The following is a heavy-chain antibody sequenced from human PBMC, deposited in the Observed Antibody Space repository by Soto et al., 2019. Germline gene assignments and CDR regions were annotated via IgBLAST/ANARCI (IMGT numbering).Heavy chain of an antibody. Sequence: QVQLAQSGAEVKKPGASVKVSCKASGYTFTSYGISWVRQAPGQGLEWMGWISAYNGNTNYAQKLQGRVTMTTDTSTSPAYMELRSLRSDDTAVYYCASSLLVGYGLEGESDWGQGTLVTVSS. V-gene: IGHV1-18*01. CDR2: ISAYNGNT. CDR3: ASSLLVGYGLEGESD. CDR1: GYTFTSYG. D-gene: IGHD5-18*01. J-gene: IGHJ4*02.